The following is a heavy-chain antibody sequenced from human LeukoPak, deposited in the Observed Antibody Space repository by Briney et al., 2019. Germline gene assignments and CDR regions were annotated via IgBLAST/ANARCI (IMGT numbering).Heavy chain of an antibody. CDR2: INDSGDST. D-gene: IGHD6-19*01. V-gene: IGHV3-23*01. CDR3: AKAAGGLVY. CDR1: GFSFSSSA. J-gene: IGHJ4*02. Sequence: GASLRLSCAASGFSFSSSAMSWVRQAPGKGLEWVSAINDSGDSTYYADSVKGRFTVSRDNSKNTLYLQMNGLRAEDTAVYYCAKAAGGLVYRGQGTLVTVSS.